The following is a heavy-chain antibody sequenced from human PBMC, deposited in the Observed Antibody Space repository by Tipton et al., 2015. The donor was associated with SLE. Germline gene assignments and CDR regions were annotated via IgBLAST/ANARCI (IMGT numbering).Heavy chain of an antibody. J-gene: IGHJ4*02. D-gene: IGHD4-17*01. CDR3: ARMGTTVTVDY. CDR1: GGSISSSSSY. Sequence: GLVKPSETLSLTCTVSGGSISSSSSYWGWIRQPPGKGLEWIGSIYYSGSTYYNPSLKSRVTISVDTSKNQFSLKLRSVTAADTAVYYCARMGTTVTVDYWGQGILVTVSS. V-gene: IGHV4-39*07. CDR2: IYYSGST.